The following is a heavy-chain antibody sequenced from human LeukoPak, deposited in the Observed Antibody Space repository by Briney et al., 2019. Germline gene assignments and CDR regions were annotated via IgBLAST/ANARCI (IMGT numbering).Heavy chain of an antibody. CDR2: IYYSGST. Sequence: SETLSLTCTVSGGSISSGDYYWSWIRQPPGKGLEWIRYIYYSGSTYYNPSLKSRVTISVDTSKNQFSLKLSSVTAADTAVYYCARGYYDILTGVNWFDPWGQGTLVTVSS. D-gene: IGHD3-9*01. CDR3: ARGYYDILTGVNWFDP. V-gene: IGHV4-30-4*08. J-gene: IGHJ5*02. CDR1: GGSISSGDYY.